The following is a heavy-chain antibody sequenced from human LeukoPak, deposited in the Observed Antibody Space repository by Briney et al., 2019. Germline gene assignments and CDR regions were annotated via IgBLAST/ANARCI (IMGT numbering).Heavy chain of an antibody. J-gene: IGHJ4*02. CDR3: AREWSGYDYKKLDY. CDR2: ISSSSGYI. Sequence: GGSLRLSCAASGFTFSSFSMSWVRQAPGKGLEWVSGISSSSGYIYYADSVKGRFTISRDNAKNSLYLQMNSLRAEDTAVYYCAREWSGYDYKKLDYWGQGTLVTVSS. V-gene: IGHV3-21*01. D-gene: IGHD5-12*01. CDR1: GFTFSSFS.